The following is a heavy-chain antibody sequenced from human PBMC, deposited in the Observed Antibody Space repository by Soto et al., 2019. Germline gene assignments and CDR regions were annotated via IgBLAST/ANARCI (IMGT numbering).Heavy chain of an antibody. J-gene: IGHJ2*01. V-gene: IGHV1-24*01. CDR2: FDPEDGET. Sequence: ASVKVSCKVSGYTLTELSMHWVRQAPGKGLEWMGGFDPEDGETIYAQKFQGRVTMTEDTSTDTAYMELSSLRSEDTAVYYCATDLPNFGGILWYFDLWGRGTLVTVSS. D-gene: IGHD3-16*01. CDR1: GYTLTELS. CDR3: ATDLPNFGGILWYFDL.